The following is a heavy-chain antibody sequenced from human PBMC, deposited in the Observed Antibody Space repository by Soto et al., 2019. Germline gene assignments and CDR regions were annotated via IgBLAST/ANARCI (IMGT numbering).Heavy chain of an antibody. V-gene: IGHV1-69*06. CDR1: GGTFSSYA. Sequence: SVKVSCKASGGTFSSYAISWVRQAPGQGLEWMGGIIPIFGTANYAQKFQGRVTITADKSTSTAYMELSSLRSEDTAVYYCAREGGITIFGVLIPYGMDVWGQGNTVTVSS. CDR2: IIPIFGTA. D-gene: IGHD3-3*01. CDR3: AREGGITIFGVLIPYGMDV. J-gene: IGHJ6*02.